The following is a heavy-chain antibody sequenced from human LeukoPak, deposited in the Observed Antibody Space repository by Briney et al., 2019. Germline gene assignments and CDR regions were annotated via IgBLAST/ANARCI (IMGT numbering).Heavy chain of an antibody. CDR3: ATSYGSGSSPAADAFDI. V-gene: IGHV4-38-2*02. CDR2: IYHGGST. J-gene: IGHJ3*02. CDR1: GYSISGGYY. D-gene: IGHD3-10*01. Sequence: SQTLSLTCTVSGYSISGGYYWGWIRQPPGKGLEWIGTIYHGGSTYYNPSLESRVTISVDTSKNQFSLKLSSVTAADTAVYYCATSYGSGSSPAADAFDIWGQGTMVTVSS.